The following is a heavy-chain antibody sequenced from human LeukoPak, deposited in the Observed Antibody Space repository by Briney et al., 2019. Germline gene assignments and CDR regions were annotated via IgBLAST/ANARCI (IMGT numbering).Heavy chain of an antibody. CDR1: GFTLRNYW. D-gene: IGHD6-6*01. J-gene: IGHJ4*01. CDR3: ARYSSSSGGASYYLDY. CDR2: ISGDGSVT. Sequence: GGSLRLSCTGSGFTLRNYWMHWVRRVSGKRLVWVSRISGDGSVTNYADSVQGRFTISRDNAENILYLQINNLRSEDTAVYYCARYSSSSGGASYYLDYWGHGTLVTVSS. V-gene: IGHV3-74*01.